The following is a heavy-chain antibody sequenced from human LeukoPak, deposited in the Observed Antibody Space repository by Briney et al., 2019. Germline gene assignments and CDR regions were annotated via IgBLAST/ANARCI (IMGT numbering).Heavy chain of an antibody. CDR2: IYYSGST. V-gene: IGHV4-39*01. CDR3: VTYYYGSGSYSYFDY. J-gene: IGHJ4*02. Sequence: PSETLSLTCTVSGGSISSSSYYWGWIRQPPGKGLEWIGSIYYSGSTYYNPSLKSRVTISVDTSKNQFSLKLSSVTAADTAVYYCVTYYYGSGSYSYFDYWGQGTLVTVSS. D-gene: IGHD3-10*01. CDR1: GGSISSSSYY.